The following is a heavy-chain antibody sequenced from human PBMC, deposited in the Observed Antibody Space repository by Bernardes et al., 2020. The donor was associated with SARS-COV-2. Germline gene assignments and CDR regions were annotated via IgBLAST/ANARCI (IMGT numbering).Heavy chain of an antibody. V-gene: IGHV1-69*13. D-gene: IGHD5-12*01. Sequence: SVKVSCKASGGTFSSYAISWVRQAPGQGLEWMGRIIPIFGTANYAQKFQGRVTITADESTSTAYMELSSLRSEDTAVYYCARGGWRSGYDGLGYYGMDVWGQGTTVTVSS. J-gene: IGHJ6*02. CDR1: GGTFSSYA. CDR3: ARGGWRSGYDGLGYYGMDV. CDR2: IIPIFGTA.